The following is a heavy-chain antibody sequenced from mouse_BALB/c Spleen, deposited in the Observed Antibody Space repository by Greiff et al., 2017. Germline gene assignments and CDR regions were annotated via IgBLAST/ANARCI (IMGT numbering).Heavy chain of an antibody. Sequence: VQLQQSGPELVKPGASVKISCKASGYTFTDYNMHWVKQSHGKSLEWIGYIYPYNGGTGYNQKFKSKATLTVDNSSSTAYMELLSLTSEDSAVYYCAGGLRRGNWYFDVWGAGTTVTVSS. CDR2: IYPYNGGT. CDR1: GYTFTDYN. D-gene: IGHD2-2*01. CDR3: AGGLRRGNWYFDV. V-gene: IGHV1S29*02. J-gene: IGHJ1*01.